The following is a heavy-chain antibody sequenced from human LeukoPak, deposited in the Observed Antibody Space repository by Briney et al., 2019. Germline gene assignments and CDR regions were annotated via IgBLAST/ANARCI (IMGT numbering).Heavy chain of an antibody. CDR2: IYTSGST. D-gene: IGHD3-22*01. CDR3: ARGPGYDSSGYYYPQPFDY. Sequence: TSETLSLTCAVYGGSFSGYYWSWIRQPAGKGLEWIGRIYTSGSTNYNPSLKSRVTMSVDTSKNQFSLKLSSVTAADTAVYYCARGPGYDSSGYYYPQPFDYWGQGTLVTVSS. J-gene: IGHJ4*02. V-gene: IGHV4-59*10. CDR1: GGSFSGYY.